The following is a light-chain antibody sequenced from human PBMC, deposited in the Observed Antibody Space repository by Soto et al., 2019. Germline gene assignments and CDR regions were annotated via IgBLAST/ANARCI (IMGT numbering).Light chain of an antibody. CDR1: SSYIGAYNQ. CDR3: CSYTNTNTRV. J-gene: IGLJ1*01. CDR2: EVA. V-gene: IGLV2-14*01. Sequence: QSALTQPVSVSGSPGQSITISCTGTSSYIGAYNQVSWYQQLPGKAPRLLIYEVAIRPSGVSNRFSGSKSGNMASLTISGVQADDEADYYCCSYTNTNTRVFGTGTKVTVL.